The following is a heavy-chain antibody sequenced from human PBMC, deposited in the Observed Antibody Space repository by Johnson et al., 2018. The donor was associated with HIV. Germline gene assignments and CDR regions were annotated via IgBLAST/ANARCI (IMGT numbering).Heavy chain of an antibody. V-gene: IGHV3-30*04. J-gene: IGHJ3*02. CDR3: ARDLDTAMVTCAFDI. CDR1: GFTFSSYA. CDR2: ISYDGSNK. Sequence: QVLLVESGGGVVQPGRSLRLSCAASGFTFSSYAMHWVRQAPGKGLEWVAVISYDGSNKYYADSVKGRFTISSDNSKNTLYLQMNSLRAEDTAVYYCARDLDTAMVTCAFDIWGQGTMVTVSS. D-gene: IGHD5-18*01.